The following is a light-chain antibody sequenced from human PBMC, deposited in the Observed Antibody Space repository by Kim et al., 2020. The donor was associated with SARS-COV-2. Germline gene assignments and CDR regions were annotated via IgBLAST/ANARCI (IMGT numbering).Light chain of an antibody. CDR2: DAF. J-gene: IGKJ5*01. V-gene: IGKV3-11*01. CDR1: QSVSRS. CDR3: QQCGNWPPIT. Sequence: SPGERATLSCRASQSVSRSLAWFQQKPGQAPRLLIDDAFKRATGIPARFSGSGSGTDFTLTISNLEPEDFAVYYCQQCGNWPPITFGQGTRLEIK.